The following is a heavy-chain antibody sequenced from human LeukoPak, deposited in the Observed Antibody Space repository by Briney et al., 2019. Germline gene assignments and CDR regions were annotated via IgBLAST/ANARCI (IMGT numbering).Heavy chain of an antibody. V-gene: IGHV1-8*01. Sequence: ASVKVSCKASGYTFTSYDINWVRQATGQGLEWMGWMNPNSGNTDYAQKFQGRVTMTRNTSISTAYMELSSLRSEDTAVYYCARGPRWSPGGDYWGQGTLVTVSS. D-gene: IGHD4-23*01. CDR1: GYTFTSYD. J-gene: IGHJ4*02. CDR3: ARGPRWSPGGDY. CDR2: MNPNSGNT.